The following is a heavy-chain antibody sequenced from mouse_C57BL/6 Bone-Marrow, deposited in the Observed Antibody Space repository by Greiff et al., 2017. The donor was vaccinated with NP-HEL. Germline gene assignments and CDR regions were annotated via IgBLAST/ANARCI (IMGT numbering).Heavy chain of an antibody. CDR2: ILPGSGST. Sequence: QVQLKESGAELMKPGASVKLSCKATGYTFTGYWIEWVKQRPGHGLEWIGEILPGSGSTNYNEKFKGKATFTADTSSNTAYMQLSSLTTEDSAIYYCARDWYDYAWFAYWGQGTLVTVSA. J-gene: IGHJ3*01. CDR3: ARDWYDYAWFAY. D-gene: IGHD2-4*01. CDR1: GYTFTGYW. V-gene: IGHV1-9*01.